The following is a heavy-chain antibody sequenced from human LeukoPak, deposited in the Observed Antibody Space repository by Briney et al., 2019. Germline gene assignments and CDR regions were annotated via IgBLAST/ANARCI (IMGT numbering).Heavy chain of an antibody. CDR2: ISSSSITI. V-gene: IGHV3-48*02. D-gene: IGHD1-26*01. Sequence: GGSLRLSCAASGFTFSPYSMNWVRQAPGKGLEWVSYISSSSITIFYADSVEGRFTISRDSARNPLYLQMNSLRDEDTAVYYCAREGRRVGTHEINWGQGTLVTVSS. J-gene: IGHJ4*02. CDR1: GFTFSPYS. CDR3: AREGRRVGTHEIN.